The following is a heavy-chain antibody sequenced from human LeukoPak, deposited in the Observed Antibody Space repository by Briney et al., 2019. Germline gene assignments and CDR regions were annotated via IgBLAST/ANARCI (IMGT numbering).Heavy chain of an antibody. J-gene: IGHJ6*02. Sequence: PGGSLRLSCAASGFTFSSYAMSWVRQAPGKGLEWVAFVRYDGSDKYYADTVKGRFTISRDNSKNTVYLQMNSLRVEDTALYYCAKDRGPMDVWGQGTTVTVSS. V-gene: IGHV3-30*02. CDR2: VRYDGSDK. CDR1: GFTFSSYA. CDR3: AKDRGPMDV.